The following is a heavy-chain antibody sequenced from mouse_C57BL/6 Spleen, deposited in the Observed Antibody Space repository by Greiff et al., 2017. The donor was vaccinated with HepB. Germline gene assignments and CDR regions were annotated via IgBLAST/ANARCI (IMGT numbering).Heavy chain of an antibody. J-gene: IGHJ2*01. CDR1: ECSKPTFSS. CDR2: ISYDGSN. CDR3: AEGLRYLGY. V-gene: IGHV3-6*01. D-gene: IGHD1-1*01. Sequence: ASGPGPVHPPQGRGGTFSFTECSKPTFSSWNTRGQFPGNKLEWMGYISYDGSNNYNPSLKNRISITRDTSKNQFFLKLNSVTTEDTATYYCAEGLRYLGYWGQGTTLTVSS.